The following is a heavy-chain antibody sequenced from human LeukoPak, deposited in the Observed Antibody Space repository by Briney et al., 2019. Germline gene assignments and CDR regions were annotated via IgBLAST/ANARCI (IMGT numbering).Heavy chain of an antibody. CDR1: GFTFSRYW. CDR2: INSDGSST. Sequence: GGSLRLSCAASGFTFSRYWMHWVRQAPGKGLVWVSRINSDGSSTSYADSVKGRFTISRDNAKNTLYLQMNSLRAEDTAVYYCARDPDGDYDLDYWGQGTLVTVSS. D-gene: IGHD4-17*01. V-gene: IGHV3-74*01. CDR3: ARDPDGDYDLDY. J-gene: IGHJ4*02.